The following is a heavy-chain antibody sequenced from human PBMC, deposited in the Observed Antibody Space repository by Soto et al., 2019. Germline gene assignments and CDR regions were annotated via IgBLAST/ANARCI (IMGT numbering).Heavy chain of an antibody. V-gene: IGHV3-15*07. Sequence: EVQLVESGGGLVKPGGALRLSCAGSGFSFSKGWMNWVRQGPGKGLEWVGRIRSRSGTTDYAAPVKGRFTISRDDSKYTLYLQMNSLKVEDTAVYFCTTSGNPNIVDHWGQGTLVIVSS. CDR3: TTSGNPNIVDH. CDR1: GFSFSKGW. J-gene: IGHJ4*02. CDR2: IRSRSGTT.